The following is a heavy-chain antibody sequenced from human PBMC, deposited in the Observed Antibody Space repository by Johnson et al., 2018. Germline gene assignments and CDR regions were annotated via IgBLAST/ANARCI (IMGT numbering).Heavy chain of an antibody. CDR3: ARDYTYYYDSSGSPGKGTDSFDI. D-gene: IGHD3-22*01. Sequence: VQLVESGGGVVQPGRSLRVSCAASGFTFSRYGMHWVRQAPGKGLEWVAVIWYDGSNKFYADSVKGRFTISRDNSKNTLYLQMNSLRAEDTAVYYCARDYTYYYDSSGSPGKGTDSFDIWGQGTMVTVSS. CDR2: IWYDGSNK. J-gene: IGHJ3*02. CDR1: GFTFSRYG. V-gene: IGHV3-33*01.